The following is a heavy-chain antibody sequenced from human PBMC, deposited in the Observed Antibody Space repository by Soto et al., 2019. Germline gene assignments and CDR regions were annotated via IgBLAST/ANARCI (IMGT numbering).Heavy chain of an antibody. CDR2: IYYSGST. CDR1: GGSISSSSYY. V-gene: IGHV4-39*01. J-gene: IGHJ4*02. D-gene: IGHD3-10*01. CDR3: ARQILCFGELSSIDY. Sequence: SETLSLTCTVSGGSISSSSYYWGWIRQPPGKGLEWIGSIYYSGSTYYNPSLKSRVTISVDTSKNQFSLKLSSVTAADTAVYYCARQILCFGELSSIDYWGQGTLVTVSS.